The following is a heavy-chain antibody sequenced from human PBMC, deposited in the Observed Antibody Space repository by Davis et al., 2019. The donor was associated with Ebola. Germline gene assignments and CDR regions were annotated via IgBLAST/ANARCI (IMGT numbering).Heavy chain of an antibody. Sequence: AASVKVSCKASGYTFTSYDINWVRQATGQGLEWMGWMNPNSGNTGYAQKFQGRVTMTRNTSISTAYMELSSLSSEDTAVYYCARGEGGTVLRFLEWLGYYGMDVWGQGTTVTVSS. D-gene: IGHD3-3*01. CDR2: MNPNSGNT. CDR3: ARGEGGTVLRFLEWLGYYGMDV. J-gene: IGHJ6*02. V-gene: IGHV1-8*01. CDR1: GYTFTSYD.